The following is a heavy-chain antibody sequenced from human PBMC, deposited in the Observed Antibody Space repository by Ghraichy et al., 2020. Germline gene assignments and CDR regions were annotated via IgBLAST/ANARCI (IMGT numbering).Heavy chain of an antibody. CDR3: ARLELRYPSYYYYYMDV. J-gene: IGHJ6*03. CDR1: GGSFSGYY. D-gene: IGHD3-9*01. Sequence: SETLSLTCAVYGGSFSGYYWSWIRQPPGKGLEWIGEINHSGSTNYNPSLKSRVTISVDTSKNQFSLKLSSVTAADTAVYYCARLELRYPSYYYYYMDVWGKGTTVTVSS. V-gene: IGHV4-34*01. CDR2: INHSGST.